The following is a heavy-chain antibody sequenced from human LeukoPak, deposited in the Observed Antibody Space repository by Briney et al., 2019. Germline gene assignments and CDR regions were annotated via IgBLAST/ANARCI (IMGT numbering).Heavy chain of an antibody. D-gene: IGHD3-9*01. V-gene: IGHV4-59*01. CDR1: GGSISSYY. CDR2: MFYSGTT. J-gene: IGHJ4*02. Sequence: KPSETLSLTCTVSGGSISSYYWSWIRQPPGEGLEWIGFMFYSGTTNYNPSLKRGVTISVDKSKNQFSLKLSSVTAADTAVYYCASAGWNKFDYWGQGTLVTVSS. CDR3: ASAGWNKFDY.